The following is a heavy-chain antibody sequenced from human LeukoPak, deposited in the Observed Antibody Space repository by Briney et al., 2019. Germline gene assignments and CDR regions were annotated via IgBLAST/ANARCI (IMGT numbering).Heavy chain of an antibody. CDR2: ISAYNGNT. D-gene: IGHD2-2*01. V-gene: IGHV1-18*01. CDR3: ARAPCSTRCSRPFDP. Sequence: ASVKVSCKASGYTFTSYGISWVRQAPGQGLEWMGWISAYNGNTNYAQKLQGRVTMTTDTSTSTAYMELRSLRSDDTAVYYCARAPCSTRCSRPFDPWGQGTLVTVSS. CDR1: GYTFTSYG. J-gene: IGHJ5*02.